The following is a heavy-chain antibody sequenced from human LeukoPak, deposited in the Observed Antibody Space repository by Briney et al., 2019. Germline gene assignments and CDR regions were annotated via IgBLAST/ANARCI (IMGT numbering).Heavy chain of an antibody. Sequence: GGSLRLSCAASGFTFSSYAMSWVRQAPGKGLEWVSAISGSGGSTYYADSVKGRFTISRDNSKNTLHLQMNSLRAEDTAVYYCAKSYYNEYYFDYWGQGTLVTVSS. J-gene: IGHJ4*02. CDR1: GFTFSSYA. CDR3: AKSYYNEYYFDY. CDR2: ISGSGGST. D-gene: IGHD3-10*01. V-gene: IGHV3-23*01.